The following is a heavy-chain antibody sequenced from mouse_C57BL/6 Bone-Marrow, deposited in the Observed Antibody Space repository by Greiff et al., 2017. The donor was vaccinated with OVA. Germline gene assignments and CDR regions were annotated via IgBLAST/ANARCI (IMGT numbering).Heavy chain of an antibody. V-gene: IGHV1-81*01. CDR3: ARDYYGSSRFAY. J-gene: IGHJ3*01. CDR2: IYPRSGNT. D-gene: IGHD1-1*01. Sequence: QVQLKVSGAELARPGASVKLSCKASGYTFTSYGISWVKQRTGQGLEWIGEIYPRSGNTYYNEKFKGKATLTADKSSSTAYMELRSLTSEDSAVYFCARDYYGSSRFAYWGQGTLVTVSA. CDR1: GYTFTSYG.